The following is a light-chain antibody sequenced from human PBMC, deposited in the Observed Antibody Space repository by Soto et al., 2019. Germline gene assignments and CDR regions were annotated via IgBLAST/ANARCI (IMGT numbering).Light chain of an antibody. Sequence: DIQMTQSPFTLSASVGDRVTFTCRASQSISSWLAWYQLKPGKAPKLLIYGASSLESGVPSRFSGSGSGTEFTLTISSLQPDDFATYYCQQYINYYTFGQGTKLEVK. CDR3: QQYINYYT. J-gene: IGKJ2*01. CDR2: GAS. CDR1: QSISSW. V-gene: IGKV1-5*01.